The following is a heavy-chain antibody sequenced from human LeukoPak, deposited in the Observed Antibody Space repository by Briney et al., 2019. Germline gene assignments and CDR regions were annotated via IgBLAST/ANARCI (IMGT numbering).Heavy chain of an antibody. CDR1: GFTFSSYV. Sequence: GGSLRLSCAASGFTFSSYVMSWVRQARGKGLEWVSAISGSGGSTYYADSVKGRFTISRDNSKNTLYLQMNSLRAEDTAVYYCAKDPSYYYDNSGYYSFDYWGQGTLVTVSS. D-gene: IGHD3-22*01. CDR2: ISGSGGST. V-gene: IGHV3-23*01. CDR3: AKDPSYYYDNSGYYSFDY. J-gene: IGHJ4*02.